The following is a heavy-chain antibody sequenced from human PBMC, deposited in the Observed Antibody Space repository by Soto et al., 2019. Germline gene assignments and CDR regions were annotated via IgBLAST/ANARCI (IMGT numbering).Heavy chain of an antibody. J-gene: IGHJ5*02. CDR2: IYYSGSA. CDR1: GASISRGANY. Sequence: SETLSLTCSASGASISRGANYWSWIRQHQGKGLEWIGNIYYSGSAYYNPSLKSRVAISVDTSQNQFSLRLSSVTAADTAVYYCARGVLANWGPENWFDPWGQGTLVTVSS. V-gene: IGHV4-31*03. CDR3: ARGVLANWGPENWFDP. D-gene: IGHD7-27*01.